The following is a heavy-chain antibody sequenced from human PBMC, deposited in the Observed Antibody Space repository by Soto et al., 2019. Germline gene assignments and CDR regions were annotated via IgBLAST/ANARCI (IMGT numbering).Heavy chain of an antibody. V-gene: IGHV4-39*02. CDR1: GDSITRSNFY. J-gene: IGHJ5*02. D-gene: IGHD3-22*01. CDR2: IFYSGST. CDR3: ARHKTTMLKVVSAFDP. Sequence: KTSETLSLTCTVSGDSITRSNFYWGWIRQPPGKGLEWLGSIFYSGSTFYNPALKSRVTFSVDTSKNHFSLKLSSVTAADTAVYYCARHKTTMLKVVSAFDPWGQGTRVTVSS.